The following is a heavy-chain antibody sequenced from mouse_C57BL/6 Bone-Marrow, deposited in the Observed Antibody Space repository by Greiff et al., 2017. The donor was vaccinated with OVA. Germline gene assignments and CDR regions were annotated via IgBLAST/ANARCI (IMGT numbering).Heavy chain of an antibody. D-gene: IGHD3-2*02. CDR1: GFNIKNTY. CDR2: IDPANGYT. CDR3: ARDSSGYVGVDY. Sequence: EVQLVESVAELVRPGASVKLSCTASGFNIKNTYMHWVKQRPEQGLEWIGRIDPANGYTKYAPQFPGKATITADTSSNTAYLQLSSLTSEDTAIYYCARDSSGYVGVDYWGHGTTLTVSS. V-gene: IGHV14-3*01. J-gene: IGHJ2*01.